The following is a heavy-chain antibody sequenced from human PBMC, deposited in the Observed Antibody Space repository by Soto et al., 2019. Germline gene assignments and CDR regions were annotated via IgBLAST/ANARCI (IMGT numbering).Heavy chain of an antibody. Sequence: QVQLVESGGGVVQPGRSLRLSCAASGFTFSSYAMHWVRQAPGKGLEWVAVISYDGSNKYYADSVKGRFTISRDNSKNTLYLQMNSLRAEDTAVYYCARDYVDLNWFDPWGQGTLVTVSS. D-gene: IGHD4-17*01. CDR2: ISYDGSNK. V-gene: IGHV3-30-3*01. CDR1: GFTFSSYA. J-gene: IGHJ5*02. CDR3: ARDYVDLNWFDP.